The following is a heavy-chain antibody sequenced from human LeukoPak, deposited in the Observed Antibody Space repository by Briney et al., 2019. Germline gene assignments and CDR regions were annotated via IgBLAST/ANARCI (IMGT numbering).Heavy chain of an antibody. J-gene: IGHJ4*02. D-gene: IGHD4/OR15-4a*01. V-gene: IGHV3-53*01. CDR2: IYSDNT. CDR3: ARRAGAYSHPYDY. CDR1: GFTFSSYS. Sequence: QSGGSLRLSCAASGFTFSSYSFNWVRQAPGKGLEWVSFIYSDNTHYSDSVKGRFTISRDNSKNTLYLQMNSLRAEDTAVYYCARRAGAYSHPYDYWGQGTLVTVSS.